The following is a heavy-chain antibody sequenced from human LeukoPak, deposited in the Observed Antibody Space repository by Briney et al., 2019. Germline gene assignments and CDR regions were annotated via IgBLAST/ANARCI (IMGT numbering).Heavy chain of an antibody. V-gene: IGHV4-61*08. CDR1: GGSISSGGYY. CDR3: AREIAAAGTIDY. D-gene: IGHD6-13*01. CDR2: IYYSGST. J-gene: IGHJ4*02. Sequence: SETLSLTCTVSGGSISSGGYYWSWIRQPPGKGLEWIGYIYYSGSTNYNPSLKSRVTISVDTSKNQFSLKLSSVTAADTAVYYCAREIAAAGTIDYWGQGTLVTVSS.